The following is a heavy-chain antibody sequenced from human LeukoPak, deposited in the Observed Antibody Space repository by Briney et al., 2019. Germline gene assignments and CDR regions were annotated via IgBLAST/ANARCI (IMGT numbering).Heavy chain of an antibody. CDR2: VYHTGTS. CDR3: ARALDTWSALDY. Sequence: PSETLSLTCTVSGDSITGYYWTWVQQPPGKGLEWIGYVYHTGTSNYNPSVRSRITMSVDTSKNQYSMKLTSVTAADTAVYFCARALDTWSALDYWGLGTLVTVSS. CDR1: GDSITGYY. D-gene: IGHD5-18*01. J-gene: IGHJ4*02. V-gene: IGHV4-59*01.